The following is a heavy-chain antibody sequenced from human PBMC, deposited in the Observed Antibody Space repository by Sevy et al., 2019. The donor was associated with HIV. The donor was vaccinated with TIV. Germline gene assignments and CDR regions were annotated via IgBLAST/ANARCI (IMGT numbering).Heavy chain of an antibody. D-gene: IGHD2-2*01. CDR3: ARLCTGFIYYYYDGMDV. CDR1: GFAFSSSW. J-gene: IGHJ6*02. CDR2: IKQDGSEK. Sequence: GGSLRLSCAASGFAFSSSWMTWVRQAPGKGLEWVVNIKQDGSEKYYVDFLKGRFTISRDNAKNSLYLQMNSLRAEDTAVYYCARLCTGFIYYYYDGMDVWGQGTTVTVSS. V-gene: IGHV3-7*01.